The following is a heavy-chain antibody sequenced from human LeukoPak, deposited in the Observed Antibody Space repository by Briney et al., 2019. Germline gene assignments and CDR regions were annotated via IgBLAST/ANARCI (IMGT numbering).Heavy chain of an antibody. J-gene: IGHJ5*02. CDR1: GYTFTAYY. CDR2: IHPNSGGT. D-gene: IGHD2-15*01. CDR3: ARGNEGYCSGGSCYVGAWFDP. Sequence: ASVKVSCKASGYTFTAYYMHWVRQAPGQGLGYMGGIHPNSGGTNYAQKFQGRVTITSDKSIRTPYPELSRLRSDDTAVHYCARGNEGYCSGGSCYVGAWFDPWGQGTRVTVSS. V-gene: IGHV1-2*02.